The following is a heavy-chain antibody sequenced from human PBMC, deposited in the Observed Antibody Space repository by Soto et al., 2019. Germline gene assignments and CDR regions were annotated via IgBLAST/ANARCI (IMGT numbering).Heavy chain of an antibody. CDR3: ARAPGPPVTTICFVP. V-gene: IGHV5-51*01. CDR1: GYSFTSYC. J-gene: IGHJ5*02. CDR2: IYPCDSDT. D-gene: IGHD4-17*01. Sequence: GESLKISGKGSGYSFTSYCIGWVRQMPGKGPEWMGIIYPCDSDTRYSPSFQGQVTISADKSISTAYLQWSSLKASDTAMYYCARAPGPPVTTICFVPWRQGPLVTL.